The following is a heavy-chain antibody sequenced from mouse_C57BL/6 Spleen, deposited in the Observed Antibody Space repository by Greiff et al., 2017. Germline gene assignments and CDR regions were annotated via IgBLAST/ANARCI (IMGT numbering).Heavy chain of an antibody. CDR1: GYTFTSYG. V-gene: IGHV1-81*01. J-gene: IGHJ2*01. Sequence: VQLKESGAELARPGASVKLSCKASGYTFTSYGISWVKQRTGQGLEWIGEIYPRSGNTYYNEKFKGKATLTADKSSSTAYMELRSLTSEDSAVYFCAREEVGYYFDYWGQGTTLTVSS. CDR2: IYPRSGNT. D-gene: IGHD1-1*01. CDR3: AREEVGYYFDY.